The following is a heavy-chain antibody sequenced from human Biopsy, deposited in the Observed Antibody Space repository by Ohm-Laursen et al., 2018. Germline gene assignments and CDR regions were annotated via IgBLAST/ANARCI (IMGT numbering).Heavy chain of an antibody. D-gene: IGHD3-16*01. CDR3: AKGYGPDNWFDP. CDR1: GFTFHTYA. V-gene: IGHV3-23*01. J-gene: IGHJ5*02. CDR2: ITGSGGST. Sequence: SLRLSCAASGFTFHTYAMNWVRQAPGKGLEWVSSITGSGGSTYYPDSVKGRFTISRDNSKNSLYLQMNSLRAEDTAVYYCAKGYGPDNWFDPWGQGTLVTVSS.